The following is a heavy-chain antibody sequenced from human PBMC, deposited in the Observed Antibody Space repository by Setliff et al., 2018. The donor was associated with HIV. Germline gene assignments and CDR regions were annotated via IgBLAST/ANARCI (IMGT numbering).Heavy chain of an antibody. D-gene: IGHD1-7*01. V-gene: IGHV4-61*10. CDR1: GGSIGSGSYY. J-gene: IGHJ6*03. Sequence: SETLSLTCTVSGGSIGSGSYYWNWIRQPAGKGLEWIGHIYIGGSPKYNPSLESRVTISVDTSKNQFSLKLSSVTAADTAVYYCARGDGTKYYYYYYMDVWGKGTTVTVSS. CDR2: IYIGGSP. CDR3: ARGDGTKYYYYYYMDV.